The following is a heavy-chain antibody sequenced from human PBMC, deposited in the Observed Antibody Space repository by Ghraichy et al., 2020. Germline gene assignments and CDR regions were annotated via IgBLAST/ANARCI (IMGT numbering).Heavy chain of an antibody. CDR2: IKYSGDT. D-gene: IGHD3-22*01. V-gene: IGHV4-39*01. CDR3: ARHKGTGFGGSGYEEAIDI. J-gene: IGHJ3*02. Sequence: SETLSLTCTVSGDSISSRTYYWGWIRQPPGKGLEWITSIKYSGDTYYNPSLNSRVTISVDTSKNQFSLKLSSMTAADTASYYCARHKGTGFGGSGYEEAIDIWGQVTLVTVSS. CDR1: GDSISSRTYY.